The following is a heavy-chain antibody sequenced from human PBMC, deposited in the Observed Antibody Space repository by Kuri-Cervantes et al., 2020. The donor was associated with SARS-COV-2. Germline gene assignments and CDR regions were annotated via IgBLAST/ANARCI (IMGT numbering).Heavy chain of an antibody. V-gene: IGHV4-34*01. D-gene: IGHD3-22*01. Sequence: GSLRLSCAVYGGSFSGYFWSWIRQSPGKGLEWIGEINYSGSTKYNPSLKSRVTISVDTSKNQFSLKLSSVTAADTAVYYCARGRPAYYDFWSGYRAQGNYYDSSGYYYVSDAFDIWGQGTMVTVSS. CDR2: INYSGST. CDR3: ARGRPAYYDFWSGYRAQGNYYDSSGYYYVSDAFDI. J-gene: IGHJ3*02. CDR1: GGSFSGYF.